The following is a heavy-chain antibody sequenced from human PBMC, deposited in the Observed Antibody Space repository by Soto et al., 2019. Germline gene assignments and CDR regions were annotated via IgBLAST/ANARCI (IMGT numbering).Heavy chain of an antibody. CDR2: IYYSGST. V-gene: IGHV4-59*08. J-gene: IGHJ3*02. CDR3: ARTDTAMADAFDI. D-gene: IGHD5-18*01. Sequence: SETLSLTCTVSGGSISSYYWSWIRQPPGKGLEWIGYIYYSGSTNYNPSLKSRVTISVDTSKNQFSLKLSSVTAADTAVYYCARTDTAMADAFDIWGQGTMVTVSS. CDR1: GGSISSYY.